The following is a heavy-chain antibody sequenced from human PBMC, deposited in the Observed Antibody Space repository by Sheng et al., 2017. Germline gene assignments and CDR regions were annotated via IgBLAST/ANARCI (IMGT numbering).Heavy chain of an antibody. Sequence: QVQLEESGPGLVKPSETLSLTCTVSGGSVSSGSHYWSWIRQPPGKGLEWIGCISYSESPTYNPSLKSRVTILLDTSKNQFSLRLSSVTAADTAIYYCATYHPFDSWGQGTLVTVSS. CDR2: ISYSESP. J-gene: IGHJ4*02. CDR3: ATYHPFDS. CDR1: GGSVSSGSHY. D-gene: IGHD2-2*01. V-gene: IGHV4-61*01.